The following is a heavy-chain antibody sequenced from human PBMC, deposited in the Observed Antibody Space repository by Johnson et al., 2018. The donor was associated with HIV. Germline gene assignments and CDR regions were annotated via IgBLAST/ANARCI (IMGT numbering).Heavy chain of an antibody. CDR1: GFTFDDYA. CDR3: AKDSLYYYDSSGYYAFDI. Sequence: VQLVESGGGLVKPGGSLRLSCAASGFTFDDYAMHWVRQAPGKGLEWVSGISWNSGSIGYADSVKGRFTISRDNAKNSLYLQMNSLRAEDTALYYCAKDSLYYYDSSGYYAFDIWGQGTMVTVSS. CDR2: ISWNSGSI. D-gene: IGHD3-22*01. V-gene: IGHV3-9*01. J-gene: IGHJ3*02.